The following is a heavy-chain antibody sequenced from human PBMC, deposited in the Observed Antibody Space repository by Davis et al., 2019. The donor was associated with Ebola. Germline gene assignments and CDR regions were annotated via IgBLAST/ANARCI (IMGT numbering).Heavy chain of an antibody. CDR1: GFTFSDYY. Sequence: PGGSLRLSCAASGFTFSDYYMSWIRQAPGKGLEWVSYISSSGSTIYYADAVKGRFTISRDNAKNSLYLQMNSLRAEDTAVYYWASGPSGILEYHFDYWGQGTLVTVSS. D-gene: IGHD1-26*01. J-gene: IGHJ4*02. CDR2: ISSSGSTI. V-gene: IGHV3-11*01. CDR3: ASGPSGILEYHFDY.